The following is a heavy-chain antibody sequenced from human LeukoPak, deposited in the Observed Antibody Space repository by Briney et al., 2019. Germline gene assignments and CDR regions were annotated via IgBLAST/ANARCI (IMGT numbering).Heavy chain of an antibody. V-gene: IGHV1-46*01. CDR2: INPSGGST. J-gene: IGHJ3*02. D-gene: IGHD3-22*01. CDR1: GYTFTSYY. CDR3: ARDPVYDSSAFDAFDI. Sequence: ASVKVSCEASGYTFTSYYMHWVRQAPGQGLEWMGIINPSGGSTSYAQKFQGRVTMTRDTSTSTVYMELSSLRSEDTAVYYCARDPVYDSSAFDAFDIWGQGTMVTVSS.